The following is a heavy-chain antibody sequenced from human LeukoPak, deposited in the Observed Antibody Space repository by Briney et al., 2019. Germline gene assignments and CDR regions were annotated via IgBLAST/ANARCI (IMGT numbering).Heavy chain of an antibody. Sequence: PGGSLRLSCAASGFTFSSYWMSWVRQAPGKGLEWVANIKQDGSEKYYVDSVKGRFTISRDNAKNSLYLQMNSLRAEDTAVYYCARSPPPSYGDYDYWGQGTLVTVSS. CDR2: IKQDGSEK. J-gene: IGHJ4*02. D-gene: IGHD4-17*01. CDR3: ARSPPPSYGDYDY. V-gene: IGHV3-7*01. CDR1: GFTFSSYW.